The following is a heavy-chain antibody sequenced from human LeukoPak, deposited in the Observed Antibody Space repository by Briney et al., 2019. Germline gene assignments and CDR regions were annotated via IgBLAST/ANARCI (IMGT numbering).Heavy chain of an antibody. Sequence: SETLSLTCTVSGGSISSYYWSWIRQPAGKGLEWIGRIYTSGSTNYNPSLKSRVTISVDTSKNQFSLRLSSVTAADTAVYYCARARYHILSRSHRGGTYYYYYMDVWGKGTTVTISS. CDR1: GGSISSYY. CDR3: ARARYHILSRSHRGGTYYYYYMDV. CDR2: IYTSGST. J-gene: IGHJ6*03. D-gene: IGHD3-9*01. V-gene: IGHV4-4*07.